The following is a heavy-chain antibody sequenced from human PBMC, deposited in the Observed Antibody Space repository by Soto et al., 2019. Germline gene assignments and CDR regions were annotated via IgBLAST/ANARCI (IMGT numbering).Heavy chain of an antibody. CDR3: AKSDSIPILGVVRYGMVV. Sequence: EVQLLASGGGLIHPEGSLRLSCAASGLTFSNYAMNWVRQTPEKGLEWVSAISGSGLSTKHADSVTGRFTISRYNSKNTLYLQMHSLRAEDTGLYYCAKSDSIPILGVVRYGMVVWGQGTTVTVSS. CDR2: ISGSGLST. J-gene: IGHJ6*02. V-gene: IGHV3-23*01. CDR1: GLTFSNYA. D-gene: IGHD3-3*01.